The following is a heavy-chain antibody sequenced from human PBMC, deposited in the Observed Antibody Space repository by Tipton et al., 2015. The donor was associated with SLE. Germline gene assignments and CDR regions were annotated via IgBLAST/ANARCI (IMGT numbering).Heavy chain of an antibody. CDR3: ATTIAARFDY. CDR1: GGSISSYY. Sequence: TLSLTCTVSGGSISSYYWSRIRQHPGKGLEWIGYIYYSGSTYYNPSLKSRVTISVDTSKNQFSLKLSSVTAADTAVYYCATTIAARFDYWGQGTLVTVSS. CDR2: IYYSGST. V-gene: IGHV4-59*06. D-gene: IGHD6-6*01. J-gene: IGHJ4*02.